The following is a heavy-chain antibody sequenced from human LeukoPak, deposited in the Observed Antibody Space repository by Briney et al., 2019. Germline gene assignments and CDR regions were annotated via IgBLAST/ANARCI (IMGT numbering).Heavy chain of an antibody. J-gene: IGHJ6*03. D-gene: IGHD6-13*01. CDR2: ISSSSSYI. CDR3: ARDSSSWSYYYYYYMDV. CDR1: GFTVSDAW. Sequence: KPGGSLRLSCEVSGFTVSDAWMSWVRQAPGKGLEWVSSISSSSSYIYYADSVKGRFTISRDNAKNSLYLQMNSLRAEDTAVYYCARDSSSWSYYYYYYMDVWGKGTTVTVSS. V-gene: IGHV3-21*01.